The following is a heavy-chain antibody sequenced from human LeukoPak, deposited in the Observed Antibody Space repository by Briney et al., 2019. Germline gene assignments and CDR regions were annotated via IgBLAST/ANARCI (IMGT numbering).Heavy chain of an antibody. J-gene: IGHJ6*03. Sequence: KPSETLSLTCTVSGGSISSYYWSWIRQPPGKGLEWIGYIYYSGSTYYNPSLKSRVTISIDTSKNQFSLELSSVTAADTAVYYCARDGARDYYYYYMDVWGKGTTVTVSS. D-gene: IGHD4-17*01. CDR3: ARDGARDYYYYYMDV. CDR2: IYYSGST. CDR1: GGSISSYY. V-gene: IGHV4-59*01.